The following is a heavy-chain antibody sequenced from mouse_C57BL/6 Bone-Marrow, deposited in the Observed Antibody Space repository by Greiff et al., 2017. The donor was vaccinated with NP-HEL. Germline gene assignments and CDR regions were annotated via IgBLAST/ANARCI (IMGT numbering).Heavy chain of an antibody. D-gene: IGHD2-4*01. CDR3: ARSGGLGAWFAY. Sequence: EVKLLESGPVLVKPGASVKMSCKASGYTFTDYYMNWVKQSHGKSLEWIGVINPYNGGTSYNQKFKGKATLTVDKSSSTAYMELNSLTSEDSAVYYCARSGGLGAWFAYWGQGTLVTVSA. J-gene: IGHJ3*01. CDR2: INPYNGGT. V-gene: IGHV1-19*01. CDR1: GYTFTDYY.